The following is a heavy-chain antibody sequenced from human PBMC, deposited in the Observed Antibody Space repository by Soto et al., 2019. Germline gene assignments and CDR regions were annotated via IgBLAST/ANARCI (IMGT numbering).Heavy chain of an antibody. CDR1: GGSISSYY. V-gene: IGHV4-59*01. Sequence: SETLSLTCTVSGGSISSYYWSWIRQPPGKGLEWIGYIYYSGSTNYNPSLKSRVTISVDTSKNQFSLKLSSVTAADTAVYYCARDDSSGYYNWFDPWGQGTLVTVSS. J-gene: IGHJ5*02. D-gene: IGHD3-22*01. CDR2: IYYSGST. CDR3: ARDDSSGYYNWFDP.